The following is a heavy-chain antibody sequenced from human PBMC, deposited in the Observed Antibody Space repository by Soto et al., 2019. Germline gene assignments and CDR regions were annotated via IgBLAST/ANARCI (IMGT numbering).Heavy chain of an antibody. D-gene: IGHD1-26*01. CDR2: ISSSSSTI. CDR3: ARGRRSGRDASDL. V-gene: IGHV3-48*01. Sequence: EVQLVESGGGLVQPGGSLRLSCAASGFTFSSYSMNWVRQAPGKGLEWVSYISSSSSTIYYADSVKGRFTISRDNAENSPYLQMNSLRAEDTAVYYCARGRRSGRDASDLWGQGTMVTVSS. CDR1: GFTFSSYS. J-gene: IGHJ3*01.